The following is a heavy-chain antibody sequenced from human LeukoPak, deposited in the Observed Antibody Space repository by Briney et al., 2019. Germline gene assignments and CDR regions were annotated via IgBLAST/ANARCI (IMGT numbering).Heavy chain of an antibody. Sequence: PSGGSLRLSCAASGFTFSSYAMSWVRQAPGKGLEWVSAISGSGGSTYYADSVKGRFTISRDNSKNTLYLQMNSLRAEDTAVYYCAKDCGSFTREPCGYWGQGTLVTVSS. J-gene: IGHJ4*02. D-gene: IGHD1-26*01. CDR1: GFTFSSYA. V-gene: IGHV3-23*01. CDR3: AKDCGSFTREPCGY. CDR2: ISGSGGST.